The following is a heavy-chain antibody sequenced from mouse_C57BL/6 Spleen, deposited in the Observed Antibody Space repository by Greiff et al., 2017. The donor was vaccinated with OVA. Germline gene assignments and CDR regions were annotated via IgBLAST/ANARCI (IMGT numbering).Heavy chain of an antibody. V-gene: IGHV5-4*03. Sequence: EVKLMESGGGLVKPGGSLKLSCAASGFTFSSYAMSWVRQTPEKRLEWVATISDGGSYTYYPDNVKGRFTISRDNAKNNLYLQMSHLKSEDTAMYYCARGYDGYYVAWFAYWGQGTLVTVSA. J-gene: IGHJ3*01. CDR3: ARGYDGYYVAWFAY. D-gene: IGHD2-3*01. CDR1: GFTFSSYA. CDR2: ISDGGSYT.